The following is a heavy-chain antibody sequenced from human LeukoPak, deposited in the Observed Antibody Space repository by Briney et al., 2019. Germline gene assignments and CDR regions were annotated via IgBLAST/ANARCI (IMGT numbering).Heavy chain of an antibody. V-gene: IGHV3-7*01. CDR2: IKQDGSEK. J-gene: IGHJ3*02. Sequence: AGGSLRLSCAASGFTFSSYWMSWVRQAPGKGLEWVANIKQDGSEKYYVDSVKGRFTISRDNAKNSLYLQMNSLRAEDTAVYYCARLDQGGSDAFDIWGQGTMVTVSS. CDR1: GFTFSSYW. CDR3: ARLDQGGSDAFDI. D-gene: IGHD2-15*01.